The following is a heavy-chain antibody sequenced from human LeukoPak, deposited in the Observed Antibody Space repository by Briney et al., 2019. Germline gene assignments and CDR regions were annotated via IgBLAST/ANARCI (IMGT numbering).Heavy chain of an antibody. Sequence: GESLRISCKDSGYIFTSYWIVWVRQMPGKGLEGVGRIDPSDSYTNYSPSFQSHVTISADKSISTAYLQWSSLKASDTAMYYCARRVAVAGYYFDYWGQGTLVSVSS. CDR3: ARRVAVAGYYFDY. CDR2: IDPSDSYT. J-gene: IGHJ4*02. V-gene: IGHV5-10-1*01. D-gene: IGHD6-19*01. CDR1: GYIFTSYW.